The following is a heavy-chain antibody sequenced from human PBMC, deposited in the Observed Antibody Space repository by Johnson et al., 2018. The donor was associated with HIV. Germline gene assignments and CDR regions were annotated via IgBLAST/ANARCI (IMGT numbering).Heavy chain of an antibody. Sequence: VQLVEPGGGLVQPGGSLRLSCAASGFTFSSYAMHWVRQAPGKGLEYVSAISSNGGSTYYANSVKGRFTISRDNSKNTLYLQMGSLRAEDMAVYYCARGRGSSSADAFDIWGQGTMVTVSS. CDR3: ARGRGSSSADAFDI. CDR2: ISSNGGST. D-gene: IGHD6-6*01. V-gene: IGHV3-64*01. J-gene: IGHJ3*02. CDR1: GFTFSSYA.